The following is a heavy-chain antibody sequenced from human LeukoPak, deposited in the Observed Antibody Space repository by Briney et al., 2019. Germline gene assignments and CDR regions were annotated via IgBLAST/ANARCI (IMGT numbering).Heavy chain of an antibody. CDR1: GGSISSSSYY. D-gene: IGHD3-22*01. CDR3: ASTQGDDSSGYYGH. CDR2: IYYSGST. V-gene: IGHV4-39*01. J-gene: IGHJ4*02. Sequence: PSETLSLTCTVSGGSISSSSYYWGWIRQPPGKGLEWIGSIYYSGSTYYNPSLKSRVTISVDTSKNQFSLKLSSVTAADTAVYYCASTQGDDSSGYYGHWGQGTLVTVSS.